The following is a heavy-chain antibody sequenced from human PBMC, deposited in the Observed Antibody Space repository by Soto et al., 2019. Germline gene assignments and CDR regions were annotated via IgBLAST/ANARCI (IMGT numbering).Heavy chain of an antibody. D-gene: IGHD3-22*01. CDR2: IYYSGST. CDR3: ARESKYDTSGYPPWFAP. CDR1: GGSISSGGYY. Sequence: KPSETLSLTCTVSGGSISSGGYYWSWIRQHPGKGLEWIGYIYYSGSTSYNPSLKSRVTISVDTSKNQFSLKLSSVTDADTAVYYCARESKYDTSGYPPWFAPWGQGTLVTVSS. V-gene: IGHV4-31*03. J-gene: IGHJ5*02.